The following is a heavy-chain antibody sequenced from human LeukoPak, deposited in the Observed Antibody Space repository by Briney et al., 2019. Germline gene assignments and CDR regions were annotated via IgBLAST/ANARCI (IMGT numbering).Heavy chain of an antibody. CDR1: GFTFSSYG. D-gene: IGHD6-19*01. J-gene: IGHJ5*02. CDR3: ARLIGWSRFDP. CDR2: IWYDGSKQ. V-gene: IGHV3-33*01. Sequence: GGSLRLSCAASGFTFSSYGMHWVRQAPGKGLEWVALIWYDGSKQYYADSVKGRFTISRDNSKNTLQLQMNSLRAEDTAVFYCARLIGWSRFDPWGQGALVTVSS.